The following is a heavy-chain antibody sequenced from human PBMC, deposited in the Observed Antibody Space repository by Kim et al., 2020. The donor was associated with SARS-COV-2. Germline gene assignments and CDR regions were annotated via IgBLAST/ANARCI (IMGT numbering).Heavy chain of an antibody. J-gene: IGHJ5*02. D-gene: IGHD5-18*01. CDR2: ISSSSSYI. CDR3: ARDPGDTAMVKSGWFDH. CDR1: GFTFSSYS. Sequence: GGSLRLSCAASGFTFSSYSMNWVRQAPGKGLEWVSSISSSSSYIYYADSVKGRFTISRDNAKNSLYLQMNSLRAEDTAVYYCARDPGDTAMVKSGWFDHWGQGTLVTVSS. V-gene: IGHV3-21*01.